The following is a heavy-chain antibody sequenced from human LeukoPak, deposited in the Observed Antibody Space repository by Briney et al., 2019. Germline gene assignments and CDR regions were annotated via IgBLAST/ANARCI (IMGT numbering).Heavy chain of an antibody. CDR1: GYTFTSYD. CDR2: MNPNSGNT. Sequence: ASVKVSFKASGYTFTSYDINWVRQATGQGLEWMGWMNPNSGNTGYAQKFQGRVTITRNTSISTAYMELSSLRSEDTAVYYCARGNVVITNWFDPWGQGTLVTVSS. V-gene: IGHV1-8*03. D-gene: IGHD3-22*01. J-gene: IGHJ5*02. CDR3: ARGNVVITNWFDP.